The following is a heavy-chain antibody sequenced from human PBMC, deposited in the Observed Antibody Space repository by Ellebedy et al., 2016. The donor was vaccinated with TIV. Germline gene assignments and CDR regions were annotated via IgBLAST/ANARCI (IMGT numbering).Heavy chain of an antibody. Sequence: GESLKISCAASGFTFSTYDMFWVRQTSGKGLEWVSGIGIGGDTYYAESVKGRFTISREKAENYVYLQMDSLRAGDTAVYYCARGGYCISTICYGYGLDVWGQGTTVTVSS. CDR2: IGIGGDT. V-gene: IGHV3-13*01. D-gene: IGHD2-2*01. CDR3: ARGGYCISTICYGYGLDV. J-gene: IGHJ6*02. CDR1: GFTFSTYD.